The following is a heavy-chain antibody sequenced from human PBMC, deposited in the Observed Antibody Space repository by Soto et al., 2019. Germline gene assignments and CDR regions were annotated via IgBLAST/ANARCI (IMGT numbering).Heavy chain of an antibody. CDR2: FDPEDGET. CDR3: ATYYYYGSGSYYSPYFDY. V-gene: IGHV1-24*01. CDR1: GYTLTELS. J-gene: IGHJ4*02. Sequence: ASVKVSCKVSGYTLTELSMHWVRQAPGKGLEWMGGFDPEDGETIYAQKFQGRVTMTEDTSTDTAYMELSSLRSEDTAVYYCATYYYYGSGSYYSPYFDYWGQGTLVTVSS. D-gene: IGHD3-10*01.